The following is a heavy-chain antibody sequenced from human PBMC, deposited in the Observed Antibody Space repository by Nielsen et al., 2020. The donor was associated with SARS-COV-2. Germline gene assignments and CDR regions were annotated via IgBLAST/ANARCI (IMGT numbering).Heavy chain of an antibody. CDR2: ISWNSGSI. CDR3: AKGNSGWYRSYFDY. D-gene: IGHD6-19*01. V-gene: IGHV3-9*01. CDR1: GFTFDDYA. Sequence: GGSLRLSCAASGFTFDDYAMHWVRQAPGKGLEWVSGISWNSGSIGYADSVKGRFTISSDNAKNSLYLQMNSLRAEDTALYYCAKGNSGWYRSYFDYWGQGTLVTVSS. J-gene: IGHJ4*02.